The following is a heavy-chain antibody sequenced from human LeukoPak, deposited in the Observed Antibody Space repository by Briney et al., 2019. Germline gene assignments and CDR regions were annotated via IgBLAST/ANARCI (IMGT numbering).Heavy chain of an antibody. Sequence: SETLSLTCAVNGGSFSAYYWTWIRQSPGKGLEWIGEINPSGSANYHPSLKSRVTTSLDTSNNQFSLRLRSVTAADTALYYCARGTNGPRLNYWGQGTLVTVSS. CDR2: INPSGSA. V-gene: IGHV4-34*01. CDR3: ARGTNGPRLNY. D-gene: IGHD5-12*01. J-gene: IGHJ4*02. CDR1: GGSFSAYY.